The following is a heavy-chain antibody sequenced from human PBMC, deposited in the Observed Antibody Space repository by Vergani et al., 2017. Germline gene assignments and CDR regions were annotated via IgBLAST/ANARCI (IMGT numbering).Heavy chain of an antibody. V-gene: IGHV1-69*12. CDR1: GGTFSSYA. CDR2: IIPIFGTA. CDR3: ARGIAIRRFGELYPVTTYYYYGMDV. D-gene: IGHD3-10*01. Sequence: QVQLVQSGAEVKKPGSSVKVSCKASGGTFSSYAISWVRQAPGQGLEWMGGIIPIFGTANYAQKFQGRVTITADESTSTAYMELSSLRSEDTAVYYCARGIAIRRFGELYPVTTYYYYGMDVWGQGTTVTVSS. J-gene: IGHJ6*02.